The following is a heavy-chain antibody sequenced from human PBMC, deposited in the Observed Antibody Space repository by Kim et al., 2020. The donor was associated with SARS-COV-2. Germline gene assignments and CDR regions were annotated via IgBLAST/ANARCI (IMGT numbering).Heavy chain of an antibody. Sequence: GGSLRLSCAASGFIFNNAWMSWVRQAPGKGLEWVGRIKSEADGGTTEYAAPVKGRFTISRDDSKNTLYVEMNSLKIEDTAIYYCTSFGHSGDYYFGRFDSWGQGTLVTVSS. CDR2: IKSEADGGTT. J-gene: IGHJ5*01. CDR3: TSFGHSGDYYFGRFDS. CDR1: GFIFNNAW. D-gene: IGHD3-22*01. V-gene: IGHV3-15*01.